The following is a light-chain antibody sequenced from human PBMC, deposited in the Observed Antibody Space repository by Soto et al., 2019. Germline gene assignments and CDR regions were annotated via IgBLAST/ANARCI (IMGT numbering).Light chain of an antibody. J-gene: IGKJ1*01. CDR2: AAS. CDR1: QGISSY. Sequence: AIRMTQSPSSFSASTGDRVTITCRASQGISSYLAWYQQKPGKAPKLLIYAASTLQSGVPSRFSGSGSGTDFTLTISGLQSEDFATYYCQQYYSYPHTVGQGTKVEIK. V-gene: IGKV1-8*01. CDR3: QQYYSYPHT.